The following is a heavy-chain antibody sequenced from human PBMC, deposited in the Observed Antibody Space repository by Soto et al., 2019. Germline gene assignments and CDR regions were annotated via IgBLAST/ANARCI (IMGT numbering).Heavy chain of an antibody. V-gene: IGHV1-46*01. Sequence: ASVKVSCKASGYTFTSYYMHWVRQAPGQGLEWMGIINPSGGSTTYAQKFQGRVTMTRDTSTSTVYMELSSLRSEDTAVYYCARGYCSGGSCYPQFRVYSYYYYYGMDVWGQGTTVTVSS. CDR2: INPSGGST. CDR1: GYTFTSYY. CDR3: ARGYCSGGSCYPQFRVYSYYYYYGMDV. J-gene: IGHJ6*02. D-gene: IGHD2-15*01.